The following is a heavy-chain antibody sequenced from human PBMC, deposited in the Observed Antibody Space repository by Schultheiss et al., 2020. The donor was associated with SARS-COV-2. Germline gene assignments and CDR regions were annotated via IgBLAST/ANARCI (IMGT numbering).Heavy chain of an antibody. CDR3: ARRYCSGGSCYPLGY. CDR1: GGSISSYY. Sequence: SETLSLTCTVSGGSISSYYWSWIRQPPGKGLEWIGYIYYSGSTNYNPSLKSRVTISVDKSKNQFSLKLSSVTAADTAVYYCARRYCSGGSCYPLGYWGQGTLVTVSS. V-gene: IGHV4-59*12. J-gene: IGHJ4*02. CDR2: IYYSGST. D-gene: IGHD2-15*01.